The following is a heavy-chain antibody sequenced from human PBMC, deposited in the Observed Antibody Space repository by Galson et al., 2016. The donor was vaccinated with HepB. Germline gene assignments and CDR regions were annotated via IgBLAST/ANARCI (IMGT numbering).Heavy chain of an antibody. V-gene: IGHV3-30*18. D-gene: IGHD3-3*01. CDR3: AKIYDEFWSGYYYYNYGMDV. Sequence: SLRLSCAASGVIFSKYAMHWVRQAPGQGLEWVAVIGYDGSHKYYAESVKGRFIISRDNSKNTLHLQMNGLKPEDTAVYYCAKIYDEFWSGYYYYNYGMDVWGKGTRVTVSS. CDR2: IGYDGSHK. J-gene: IGHJ6*04. CDR1: GVIFSKYA.